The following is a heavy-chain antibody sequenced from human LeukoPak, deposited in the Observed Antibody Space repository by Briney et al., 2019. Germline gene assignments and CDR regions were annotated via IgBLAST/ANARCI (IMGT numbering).Heavy chain of an antibody. CDR1: GFTFSNYA. Sequence: PGGSLRLSCAASGFTFSNYAMSWVRQTPGTGLEWVSGISGSGGRTYYADSVKGRFTISRDNSKNTLYLQMNSLRAEDTAIYYCFGGSPQPNWFDPWGQGTLVTVSS. J-gene: IGHJ5*02. D-gene: IGHD2-15*01. V-gene: IGHV3-23*01. CDR3: FGGSPQPNWFDP. CDR2: ISGSGGRT.